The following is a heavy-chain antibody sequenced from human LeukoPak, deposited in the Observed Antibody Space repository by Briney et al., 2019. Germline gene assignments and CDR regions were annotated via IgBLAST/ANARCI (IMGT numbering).Heavy chain of an antibody. D-gene: IGHD6-6*01. Sequence: SETLSLTCTVSGGSISNYYWTWIRQPAGKGLEWIGRIYSSGVTSYNPSLKSRVTISVDTSKNQFSLKLSSVTAADTAVYYCARGSSSSDAFDIWGQGTMVTVSS. CDR2: IYSSGVT. V-gene: IGHV4-4*07. CDR3: ARGSSSSDAFDI. J-gene: IGHJ3*02. CDR1: GGSISNYY.